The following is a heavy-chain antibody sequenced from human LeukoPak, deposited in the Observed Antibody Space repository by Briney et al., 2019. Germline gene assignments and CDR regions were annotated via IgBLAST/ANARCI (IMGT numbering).Heavy chain of an antibody. Sequence: SETLSLTCAVYGGSFSGYYWSWIRRPPGKGLEWIGEINHSGSTNYNPSLKSRVTISVDTSKNQFSLKLSSVTAADTAVYYCARGYVDTAMSNFDYWGQGTLVTVSS. J-gene: IGHJ4*02. CDR2: INHSGST. CDR3: ARGYVDTAMSNFDY. V-gene: IGHV4-34*01. D-gene: IGHD5-18*01. CDR1: GGSFSGYY.